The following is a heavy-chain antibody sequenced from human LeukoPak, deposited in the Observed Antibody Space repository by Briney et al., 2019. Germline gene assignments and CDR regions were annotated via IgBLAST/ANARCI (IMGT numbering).Heavy chain of an antibody. CDR2: IGTAGEI. V-gene: IGHV3-13*01. J-gene: IGHJ2*01. Sequence: PGGSLRLSCAASGFTFRSYDMHWVRQATGKCLEWVSGIGTAGEIYYPGSVKGRFTISRENAKNSLYPQMNSLRAGDTAVYYCARAAYSSTWYSRYFDFWGRGTLVTVSS. CDR3: ARAAYSSTWYSRYFDF. CDR1: GFTFRSYD. D-gene: IGHD6-13*01.